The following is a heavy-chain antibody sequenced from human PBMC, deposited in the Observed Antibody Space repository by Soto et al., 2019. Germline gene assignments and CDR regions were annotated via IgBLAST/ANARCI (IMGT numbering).Heavy chain of an antibody. CDR1: GFIFSDSA. CDR3: TRLEESGCAGDDCYSGLDH. Sequence: EVQLVESGGGLVQPGGSLKLSCAASGFIFSDSAVHWVRQAPEKGLEWIARIRSKSKTYATAYVASVQGRFTVSRDDSKNTAYLEMNSLQTEDTAIYYCTRLEESGCAGDDCYSGLDHWGPGTPVTVSS. J-gene: IGHJ4*02. CDR2: IRSKSKTYAT. V-gene: IGHV3-73*02. D-gene: IGHD2-21*02.